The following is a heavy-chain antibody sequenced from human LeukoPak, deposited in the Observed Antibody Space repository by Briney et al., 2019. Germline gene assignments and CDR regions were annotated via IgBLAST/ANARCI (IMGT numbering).Heavy chain of an antibody. CDR2: ISSGGSMI. V-gene: IGHV3-11*01. J-gene: IGHJ4*02. Sequence: GGSLRLSCAASGSTFSDYYMSWIRQAPGKGLEWVSYISSGGSMIYYADSVKGRFTISRDNAKNSLYLQMNSLRAEDTAVYYCARIRYYDSSGYYYYFDYWGQGTLVTVSS. CDR3: ARIRYYDSSGYYYYFDY. CDR1: GSTFSDYY. D-gene: IGHD3-22*01.